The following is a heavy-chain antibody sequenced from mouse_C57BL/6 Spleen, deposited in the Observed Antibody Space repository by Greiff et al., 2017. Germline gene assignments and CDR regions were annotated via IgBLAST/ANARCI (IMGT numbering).Heavy chain of an antibody. J-gene: IGHJ4*01. Sequence: VKLKQSGPGLVQPSQSLSITCTVSGFSLTSYGVHWVRQSPGKGLEWLGVLWSGGSTDYNAAFISRLSISKDNSKSQVFFKMNSLQADDTAIYYCARKNYGSSWGAMDYWGQGTSVTVSS. CDR1: GFSLTSYG. CDR3: ARKNYGSSWGAMDY. D-gene: IGHD1-1*01. CDR2: LWSGGST. V-gene: IGHV2-2*01.